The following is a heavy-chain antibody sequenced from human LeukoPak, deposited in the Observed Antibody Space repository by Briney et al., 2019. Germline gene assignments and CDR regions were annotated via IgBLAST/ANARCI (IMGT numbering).Heavy chain of an antibody. CDR2: IIPILGIA. CDR3: ARDQADSSGYLFDY. Sequence: SVKVSCKASGGTFSSYTISWVRQAPGQGLEWMGRIIPILGIANYAQKFQGRVTITADKSTSTAYTELSSLKSEDTAVYYCARDQADSSGYLFDYWGQGTLVTVSS. V-gene: IGHV1-69*04. J-gene: IGHJ4*02. D-gene: IGHD3-22*01. CDR1: GGTFSSYT.